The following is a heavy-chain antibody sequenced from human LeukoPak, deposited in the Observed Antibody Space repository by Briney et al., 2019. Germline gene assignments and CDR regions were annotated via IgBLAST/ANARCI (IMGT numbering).Heavy chain of an antibody. CDR1: GFTFSSYG. CDR2: IWYDGSNK. D-gene: IGHD3-22*01. J-gene: IGHJ4*02. Sequence: GGSLRLSYAASGFTFSSYGMHWVRQAPGKGLEWVAVIWYDGSNKYYADSVKGRFTISRDNSKNTLYLQMNSLRAEDTAVYYCAKDITYYYDSSGYYYAHNWGQGTLVTVSS. CDR3: AKDITYYYDSSGYYYAHN. V-gene: IGHV3-33*06.